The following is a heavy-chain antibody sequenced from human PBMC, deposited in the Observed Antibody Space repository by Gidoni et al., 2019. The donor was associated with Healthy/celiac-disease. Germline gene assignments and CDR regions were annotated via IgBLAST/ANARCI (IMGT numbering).Heavy chain of an antibody. D-gene: IGHD5-12*01. J-gene: IGHJ4*02. CDR1: GGSISSYY. CDR3: ARGWLPGSFDY. Sequence: QVQLQESGPGLVKPSETLSLPHTVSGGSISSYYWSWIRQPPGKGLEWIGYIYYSGSTNYNPSLKSRVTISVDTSKNQFSLKLSSVTAADTAVYYCARGWLPGSFDYWGQGTLVTVSS. CDR2: IYYSGST. V-gene: IGHV4-59*01.